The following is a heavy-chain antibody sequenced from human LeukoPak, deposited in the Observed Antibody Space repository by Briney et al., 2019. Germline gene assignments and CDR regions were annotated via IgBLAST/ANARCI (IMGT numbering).Heavy chain of an antibody. CDR2: ISSSSSTI. V-gene: IGHV3-48*02. D-gene: IGHD6-6*01. Sequence: GGSLRLSCAASGFTFSSYSMNWVRQAPGKGLGWVSYISSSSSTIYYADSVKGRFTISRDNAKNSLYLQMNSLRDEDTAVYYCARGLPPGSSSFYDWGQGTLVTVSS. J-gene: IGHJ4*02. CDR3: ARGLPPGSSSFYD. CDR1: GFTFSSYS.